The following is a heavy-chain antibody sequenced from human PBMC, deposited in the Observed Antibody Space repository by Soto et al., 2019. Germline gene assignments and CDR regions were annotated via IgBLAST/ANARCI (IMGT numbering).Heavy chain of an antibody. CDR2: MNPNSGNT. D-gene: IGHD1-1*01. CDR3: AITKGTGTTGTTRNWY. Sequence: ASVKVSCKASGYTFTSYDINWVRQATGQGLEWMGWMNPNSGNTGYAQKFQGRVTMTRNNSISTAYMELSSLRSEDTAVYYCAITKGTGTTGTTRNWYWGQGTLVTGSS. V-gene: IGHV1-8*01. J-gene: IGHJ4*02. CDR1: GYTFTSYD.